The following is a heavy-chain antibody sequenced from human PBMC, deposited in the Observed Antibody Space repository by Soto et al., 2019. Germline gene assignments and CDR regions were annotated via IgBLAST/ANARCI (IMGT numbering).Heavy chain of an antibody. Sequence: GGSLRLSCAASGFTFSSYAMSWVRQAPGKGLEWVSAISGSGGGTYYADSVKGRFTISRDNSKNTLYLQMNSLRAEDTAVYYCAKVYDFWSGYLETFDYWGQGTLVTVSS. V-gene: IGHV3-23*01. J-gene: IGHJ4*02. CDR1: GFTFSSYA. CDR2: ISGSGGGT. CDR3: AKVYDFWSGYLETFDY. D-gene: IGHD3-3*01.